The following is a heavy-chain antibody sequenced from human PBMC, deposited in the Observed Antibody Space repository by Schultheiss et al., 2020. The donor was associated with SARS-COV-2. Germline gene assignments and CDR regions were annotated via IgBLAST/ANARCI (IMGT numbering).Heavy chain of an antibody. J-gene: IGHJ4*02. CDR2: IWYDGSNK. Sequence: GGSLRLSCAASGFTFSSYGMYWVRQAPGKGLEWVAVIWYDGSNKYYADSVKGRFTISRDNSKNTLYLQMNSLRAEDTAVYYCARDMPDIVVVPAASSLVDYWGQGTLVTVSS. CDR1: GFTFSSYG. D-gene: IGHD2-2*01. V-gene: IGHV3-33*01. CDR3: ARDMPDIVVVPAASSLVDY.